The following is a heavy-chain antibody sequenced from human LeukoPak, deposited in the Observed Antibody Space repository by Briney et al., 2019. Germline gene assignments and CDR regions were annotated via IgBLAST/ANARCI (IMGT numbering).Heavy chain of an antibody. D-gene: IGHD5-18*01. CDR1: GGSISSYY. V-gene: IGHV4-59*01. J-gene: IGHJ4*02. CDR3: ASEWRDTAIVGVFDY. CDR2: IYYSGST. Sequence: KSSETLSLTCTVSGGSISSYYWSWIRQPPGKGLEWIGSIYYSGSTNYNPSLKSRVAISVDTSKNQFSLKLSSVTAADTAVYYCASEWRDTAIVGVFDYWGQGTLVTVSS.